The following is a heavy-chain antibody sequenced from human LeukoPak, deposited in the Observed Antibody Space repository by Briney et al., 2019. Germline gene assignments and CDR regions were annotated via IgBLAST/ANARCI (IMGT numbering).Heavy chain of an antibody. CDR2: ISYDGSNK. Sequence: GGSLRLSCAASGFTFSSNGMHWVRQAPGKGLEWVAVISYDGSNKYYADSVKGRFTISRDNSKNTMYLQMNSLRAEDTAVYYCAKDFDYYYDSSGYFNYWGQGTLVTVSS. V-gene: IGHV3-30*18. J-gene: IGHJ4*02. CDR3: AKDFDYYYDSSGYFNY. D-gene: IGHD3-22*01. CDR1: GFTFSSNG.